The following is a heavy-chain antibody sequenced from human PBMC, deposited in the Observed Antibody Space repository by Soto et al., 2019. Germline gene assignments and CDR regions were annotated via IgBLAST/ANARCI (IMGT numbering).Heavy chain of an antibody. V-gene: IGHV1-69*13. CDR3: ARVITYYYDSSGYDAFDI. CDR2: IIPIFGTA. CDR1: GGTFSSYA. Sequence: SVKVSCKASGGTFSSYAISWVRQAPGQGLEWMGGIIPIFGTANYAQKFQGRVTITADESTSTAYMELSSLRSEDTAVYYCARVITYYYDSSGYDAFDIWGQGTMVTVSS. J-gene: IGHJ3*02. D-gene: IGHD3-22*01.